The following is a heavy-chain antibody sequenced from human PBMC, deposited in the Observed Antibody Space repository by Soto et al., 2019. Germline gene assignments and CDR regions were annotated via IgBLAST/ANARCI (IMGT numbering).Heavy chain of an antibody. CDR2: IYHSGST. J-gene: IGHJ5*02. V-gene: IGHV4-30-2*01. CDR1: GGSISSGGYS. CDR3: ARATLTGYRPRPWLDP. Sequence: SETLSLTCAVSGGSISSGGYSWSWIRQPPVKGLEWIGYIYHSGSTYYNPSLKSRVTISVDRSKNQFSLKLSSVTAADTAVYYCARATLTGYRPRPWLDPWGQGTLVTVSS. D-gene: IGHD3-9*01.